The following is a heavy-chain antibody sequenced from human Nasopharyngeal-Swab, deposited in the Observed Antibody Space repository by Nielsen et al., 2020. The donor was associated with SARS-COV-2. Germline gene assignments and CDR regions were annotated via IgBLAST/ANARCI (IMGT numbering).Heavy chain of an antibody. CDR1: GVSVSPHY. CDR3: AKGGDYGIRDY. D-gene: IGHD4-17*01. V-gene: IGHV4-59*08. J-gene: IGHJ4*02. CDR2: IYYGGST. Sequence: SETLSLTCNVSGVSVSPHYWSWLRQPPGKRLEWVGSIYYGGSTNYNPSLKNRVTMSVDPSKNQSSLKLTSVTAADTAVYYCAKGGDYGIRDYWGQGTLVTVSS.